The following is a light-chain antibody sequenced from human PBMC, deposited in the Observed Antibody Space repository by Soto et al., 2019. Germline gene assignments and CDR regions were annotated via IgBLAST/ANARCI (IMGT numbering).Light chain of an antibody. CDR3: QQYDNWPRT. J-gene: IGKJ1*01. V-gene: IGKV3-15*01. CDR1: QSVSIIY. Sequence: IGFTQSPGTLSLSRVEISRLACRASQSVSIIYLALYQQKPGQAPRLLIYVASSRAPGIPARFSGSGSGTEFTLTISSLQSEDFAVYYCQQYDNWPRTFGQGTKVDTK. CDR2: VAS.